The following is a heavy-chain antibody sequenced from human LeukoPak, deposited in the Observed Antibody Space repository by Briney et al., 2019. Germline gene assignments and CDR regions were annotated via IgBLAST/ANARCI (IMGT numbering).Heavy chain of an antibody. CDR3: ARPGGGDYFDTSGYDAFDI. D-gene: IGHD3-22*01. CDR1: GYTFTTYD. V-gene: IGHV1-8*01. J-gene: IGHJ3*02. Sequence: ASVRVSCKASGYTFTTYDINWVRQAPGQGLEWMGWMNPDSGNTDYAQKFQGRVTMTRDTSINTAYLELSSLRSEDTAVYYCARPGGGDYFDTSGYDAFDIWGQGTMVIVSS. CDR2: MNPDSGNT.